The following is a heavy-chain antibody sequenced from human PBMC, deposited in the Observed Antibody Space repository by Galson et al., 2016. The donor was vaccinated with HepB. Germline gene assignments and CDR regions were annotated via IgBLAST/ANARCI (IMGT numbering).Heavy chain of an antibody. Sequence: SETLSLTCTVSGGSVSGGSFYWSWIRQPPGKGLEWVGYIYYSESTNYNPSLKSRVTISVETSKNQFSLNLSSVTAAYTALYYCARVYGSSGYLPDYWGQGNLDTVSS. V-gene: IGHV4-61*01. J-gene: IGHJ4*02. CDR2: IYYSEST. CDR1: GGSVSGGSFY. CDR3: ARVYGSSGYLPDY. D-gene: IGHD3-22*01.